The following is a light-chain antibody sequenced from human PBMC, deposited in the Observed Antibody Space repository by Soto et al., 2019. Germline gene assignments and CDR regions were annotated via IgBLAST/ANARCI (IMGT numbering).Light chain of an antibody. V-gene: IGKV3-11*01. CDR3: QQRHMWPIT. Sequence: EVVLTQSPVTLSLSPGERATLSCRASQSFRGLLAWYQQKPCQAPRPLIYDAYNRATGIPPRFSGSGSGTDITLTISSLEPEDSAVYYCQQRHMWPITFGQGTRLEIK. J-gene: IGKJ5*01. CDR1: QSFRGL. CDR2: DAY.